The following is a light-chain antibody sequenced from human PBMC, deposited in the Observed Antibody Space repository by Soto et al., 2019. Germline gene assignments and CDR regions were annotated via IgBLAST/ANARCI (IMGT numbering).Light chain of an antibody. CDR1: QSSNW. J-gene: IGKJ1*01. V-gene: IGKV1-5*03. CDR2: KAS. CDR3: QHYNSYYPRT. Sequence: DIQMTQSPSTLSASIGDRVTITCRASQSSNWLAWYQQKPGKAPKLLIYKASSLESGVPSRFSGGGSGTEFTLTISSLQPDDFATYYCQHYNSYYPRTFGQGTKVEIK.